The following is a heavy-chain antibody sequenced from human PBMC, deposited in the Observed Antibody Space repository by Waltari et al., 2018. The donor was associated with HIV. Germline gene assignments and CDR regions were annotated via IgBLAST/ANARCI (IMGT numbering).Heavy chain of an antibody. V-gene: IGHV3-53*01. Sequence: EVLLTESGGRLIQTGGSLGLSCVASNFTISDRPVTWVRQASGGPLEWVAVIYPDDTTHYADSVIGRFTISRVRSRTSVLLLMNGLFADDTGIYYCATGVRYYGPWGQGTRVTVSS. CDR1: NFTISDRP. CDR3: ATGVRYYGP. D-gene: IGHD3-22*01. CDR2: IYPDDTT. J-gene: IGHJ5*02.